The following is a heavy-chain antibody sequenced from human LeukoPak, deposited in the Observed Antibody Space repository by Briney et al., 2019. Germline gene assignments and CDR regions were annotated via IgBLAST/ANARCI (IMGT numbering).Heavy chain of an antibody. D-gene: IGHD3-3*01. CDR1: GFTFRDAW. V-gene: IGHV3-15*01. CDR2: IRSRSDGGTA. J-gene: IGHJ4*02. Sequence: PGGSLRLSCAASGFTFRDAWMTWVRQAPGKGLEWVGRIRSRSDGGTADYATAVKGRFTISRDNSKDTLYLQMSSLRAEDTAVYYCAKDYDFWSGFYDYYFDSWGQGTLVTVSS. CDR3: AKDYDFWSGFYDYYFDS.